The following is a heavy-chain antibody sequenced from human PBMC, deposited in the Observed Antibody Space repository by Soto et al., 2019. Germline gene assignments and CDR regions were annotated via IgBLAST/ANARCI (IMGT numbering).Heavy chain of an antibody. J-gene: IGHJ3*02. CDR3: ARDRATYYGYDAFDI. V-gene: IGHV4-59*01. CDR2: IYYSGST. CDR1: GGSISSYY. Sequence: SETLSLTCTVSGGSISSYYWSWIRQPPGKGLEWIGYIYYSGSTNYNPSLKSRVTISVDTSKNQFSLKLSSVTAADTAVYYCARDRATYYGYDAFDIWGQGTMVPV. D-gene: IGHD3-3*01.